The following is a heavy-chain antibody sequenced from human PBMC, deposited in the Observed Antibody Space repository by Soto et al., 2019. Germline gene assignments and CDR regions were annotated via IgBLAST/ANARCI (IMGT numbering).Heavy chain of an antibody. V-gene: IGHV3-21*01. D-gene: IGHD2-2*02. Sequence: PGGSLRLSCAASGFTFSSYSMNWVRQAPGKGLEWVSSISSSSSYIYYADSVKGRFTISRDNAKNSLYLQMNSLRAEDTAVYYCARDPANCSSTSCYTGGFYYYGMDVWGQGTTVTVSS. CDR1: GFTFSSYS. J-gene: IGHJ6*02. CDR3: ARDPANCSSTSCYTGGFYYYGMDV. CDR2: ISSSSSYI.